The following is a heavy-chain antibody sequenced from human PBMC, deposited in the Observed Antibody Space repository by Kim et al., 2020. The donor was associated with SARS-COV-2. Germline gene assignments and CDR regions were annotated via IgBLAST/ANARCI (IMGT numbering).Heavy chain of an antibody. Sequence: GGSLRLSCAASGFTVSSNYMSWVRQAPGKGLEWVSVIYSGGSTYYADSVKGRFTISRDNSKNTLYLQMNSRRAEDTAVYYCEREDSSSRIGAGILAAGLELGFYYGMDVWGQGTTVTVAS. CDR2: IYSGGST. D-gene: IGHD6-13*01. CDR1: GFTVSSNY. CDR3: EREDSSSRIGAGILAAGLELGFYYGMDV. J-gene: IGHJ6*02. V-gene: IGHV3-53*01.